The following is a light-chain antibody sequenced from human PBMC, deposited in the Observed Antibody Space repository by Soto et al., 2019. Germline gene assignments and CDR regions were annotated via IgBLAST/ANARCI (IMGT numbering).Light chain of an antibody. CDR1: TSNIGSNT. Sequence: QSVLTQSPSASGTPGQRVTISCFGSTSNIGSNTVSWYPQLPGTAPKLLIYGNNQRPSGVPDRFSVSESGTSASLAISGLQSDDEADYYCAAWDDSLKGVVFGGGTKVTVL. V-gene: IGLV1-44*01. J-gene: IGLJ2*01. CDR3: AAWDDSLKGVV. CDR2: GNN.